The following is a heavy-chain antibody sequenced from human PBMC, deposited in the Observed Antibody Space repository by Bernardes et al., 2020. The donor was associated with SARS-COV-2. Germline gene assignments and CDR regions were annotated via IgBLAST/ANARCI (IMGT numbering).Heavy chain of an antibody. CDR1: GNTFTSYA. CDR3: ARSGTYPDAFDV. CDR2: IIPIFGTT. J-gene: IGHJ3*01. V-gene: IGHV1-69*13. Sequence: SVEVSCKASGNTFTSYAIIWVRQAPGQGLECMGGIIPIFGTTNHAQKFQGRVTIAADESTSTAYMELSSLRSEDTAVYYCARSGTYPDAFDVWGQGTMVTVSS. D-gene: IGHD1-26*01.